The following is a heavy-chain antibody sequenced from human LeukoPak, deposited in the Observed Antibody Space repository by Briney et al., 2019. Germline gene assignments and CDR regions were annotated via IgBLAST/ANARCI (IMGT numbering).Heavy chain of an antibody. CDR2: IYTSGST. V-gene: IGHV4-61*02. Sequence: SSQTLSLTCIVSGGSTSTGDYYCSWIRQPTGKGLEWIGRIYTSGSTNYNPSLKSRVTMSVDTSQNQFSLKLSSVTAADTAVYFCARVSSSWYQDWYFDLWGRGTLVTVSS. CDR1: GGSTSTGDYY. D-gene: IGHD6-13*01. CDR3: ARVSSSWYQDWYFDL. J-gene: IGHJ2*01.